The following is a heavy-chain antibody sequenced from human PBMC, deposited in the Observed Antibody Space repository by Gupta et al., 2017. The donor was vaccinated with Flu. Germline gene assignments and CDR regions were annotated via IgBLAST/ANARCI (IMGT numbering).Heavy chain of an antibody. J-gene: IGHJ5*02. CDR2: ISSSSSYI. V-gene: IGHV3-21*01. D-gene: IGHD1-26*01. Sequence: VEWVSSISSSSSYIYYADSVKGRFTISRDNAKNSLYLQMNSLRAEDTAVYYCAKLAAYSAVGTITGDWFDPWGQGTLVTVSS. CDR3: AKLAAYSAVGTITGDWFDP.